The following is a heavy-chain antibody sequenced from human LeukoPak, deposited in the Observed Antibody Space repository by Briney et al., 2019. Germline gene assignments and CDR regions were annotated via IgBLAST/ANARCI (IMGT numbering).Heavy chain of an antibody. V-gene: IGHV4-39*01. D-gene: IGHD3-22*01. J-gene: IGHJ4*02. CDR2: IYYSGST. CDR1: SGPFNSCRYY. CDR3: ARLLYDSSGYYYFDY. Sequence: TASEPQSLPCTVSSGPFNSCRYYWGWNCLPPGKGLEWIARIYYSGSTYYNPSLKSPVTISVDTSKNHFSLKLSSVTAADTAVYYCARLLYDSSGYYYFDYWGQGTLVTVSS.